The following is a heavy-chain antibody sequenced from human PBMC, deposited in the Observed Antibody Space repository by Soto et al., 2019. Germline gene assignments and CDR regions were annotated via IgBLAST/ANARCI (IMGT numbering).Heavy chain of an antibody. D-gene: IGHD3-16*01. J-gene: IGHJ6*03. V-gene: IGHV5-51*01. Sequence: PGESLKISCKGSGYSFTSYWIGWVRQMPGKGLEWMGIIYPGDSDTRYSPSFQGQVTISADKSISTAYLQWSSLKASDTAMYYCASTRNPGENYYYYYMDVWSKGTTVTVSS. CDR3: ASTRNPGENYYYYYMDV. CDR2: IYPGDSDT. CDR1: GYSFTSYW.